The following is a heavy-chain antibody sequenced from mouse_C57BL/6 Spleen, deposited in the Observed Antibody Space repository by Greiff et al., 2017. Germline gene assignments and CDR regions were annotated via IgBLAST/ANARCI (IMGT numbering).Heavy chain of an antibody. CDR2: IDPSDSYT. V-gene: IGHV1-50*01. Sequence: QVQLKQPGAELVKPGASVKLSCKASGYTFTSYWMQWVKQRPGQGLEWIGEIDPSDSYTNYNQKFKGKATLTVDTSSSTAYMQLSSLTSEDSAVYYCARRITTVVATRAMDYWGQGTSVTVSS. CDR1: GYTFTSYW. D-gene: IGHD1-1*01. J-gene: IGHJ4*01. CDR3: ARRITTVVATRAMDY.